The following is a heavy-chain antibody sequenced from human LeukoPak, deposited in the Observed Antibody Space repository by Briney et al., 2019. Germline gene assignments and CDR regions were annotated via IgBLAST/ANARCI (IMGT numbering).Heavy chain of an antibody. CDR1: GGSISSYY. V-gene: IGHV4-59*01. Sequence: PSETLSLTCTVSGGSISSYYWSWIRQPPGKGREWIGYIYYSGSTKYNPSLKSRVTISVDTSKNQFSLKLSSVTAADTAVYYCARGGDTLDYWGQGTLVTVSS. CDR2: IYYSGST. CDR3: ARGGDTLDY. D-gene: IGHD2-2*02. J-gene: IGHJ4*02.